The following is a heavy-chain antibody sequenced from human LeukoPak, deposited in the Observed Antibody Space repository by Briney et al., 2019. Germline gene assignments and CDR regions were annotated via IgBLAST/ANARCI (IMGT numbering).Heavy chain of an antibody. V-gene: IGHV4-59*12. J-gene: IGHJ4*02. CDR1: GGSISNYY. Sequence: SETLSLTCTVSGGSISNYYWSWIRQPPGKGLEWIGYIYYSGSTNYNPSLKSRVTISVDTSKNQFSLNLTSVTAADTAVYYCARVFIPGGYDYGTFDYWGQGTLLTVSS. CDR2: IYYSGST. D-gene: IGHD5-12*01. CDR3: ARVFIPGGYDYGTFDY.